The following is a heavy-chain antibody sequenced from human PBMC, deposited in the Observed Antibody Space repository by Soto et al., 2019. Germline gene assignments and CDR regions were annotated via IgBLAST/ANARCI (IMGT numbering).Heavy chain of an antibody. V-gene: IGHV3-66*01. CDR2: IYSGGST. J-gene: IGHJ6*03. CDR1: GFTVSSNY. Sequence: GGSLRLSCAASGFTVSSNYMSWVRQAPGKGLEWVSVIYSGGSTYYADSVKGRFTISRDNSKNTLYLQMNSLRAEDTAVYYCARSFTIFGVVTFMDVWGKGTTVTVSS. D-gene: IGHD3-3*01. CDR3: ARSFTIFGVVTFMDV.